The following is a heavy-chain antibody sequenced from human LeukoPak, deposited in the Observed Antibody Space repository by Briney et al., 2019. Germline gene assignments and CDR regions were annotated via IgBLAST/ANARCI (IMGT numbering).Heavy chain of an antibody. V-gene: IGHV3-30-3*01. Sequence: GGSLRLSCAASGSTFSSYAMHWVRQAPGKGLEWVAVISYDGSNKYYADSVKGRFTISRDNSKNTLYLQMNSLRAEDTAVYYCARGPNSNWSGLDFWGQGTLLTVSS. D-gene: IGHD6-6*01. CDR1: GSTFSSYA. CDR2: ISYDGSNK. CDR3: ARGPNSNWSGLDF. J-gene: IGHJ4*02.